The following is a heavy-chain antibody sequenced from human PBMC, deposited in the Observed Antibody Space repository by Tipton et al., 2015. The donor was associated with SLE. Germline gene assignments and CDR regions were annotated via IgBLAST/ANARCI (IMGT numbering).Heavy chain of an antibody. CDR3: AREARPYYYYYYMDV. CDR2: ISYSGAT. J-gene: IGHJ6*03. V-gene: IGHV4-39*07. Sequence: TLSLTCTVSGDTIDGNTYFWDWIRQPPGKGLMLIGSISYSGATSYNPSLKSRVTISVDTSKNQFSLKLSSVTAADTAVYYCAREARPYYYYYYMDVWGKGTTVTVSS. CDR1: GDTIDGNTYF.